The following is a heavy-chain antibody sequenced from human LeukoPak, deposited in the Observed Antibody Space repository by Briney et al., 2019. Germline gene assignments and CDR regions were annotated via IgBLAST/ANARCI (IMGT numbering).Heavy chain of an antibody. D-gene: IGHD3-22*01. CDR2: ISSSGSTI. Sequence: GGSLRLSCAASGFTFSSYEMNWVRKGPGKGLGWVSYISSSGSTIYYADSVKGRFTISRDNAKNSLYLQMNSLRAEDTAVYYCAREGFGYDSSGYYQGGFDYWGQGTLVTVSS. V-gene: IGHV3-48*03. J-gene: IGHJ4*02. CDR3: AREGFGYDSSGYYQGGFDY. CDR1: GFTFSSYE.